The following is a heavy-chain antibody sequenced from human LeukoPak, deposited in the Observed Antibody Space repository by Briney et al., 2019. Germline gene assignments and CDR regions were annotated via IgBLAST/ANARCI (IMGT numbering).Heavy chain of an antibody. V-gene: IGHV3-21*01. J-gene: IGHJ4*02. Sequence: PGGSLRLSCAASGFTFSSYSMNWVRQAPGKGLEWVSSISSSSSYIYYADSVKGRFTISRDNAKNSLYLQMNSLRAEDTAVYYCARNSYGDYGPFDHWGQGTLVTVSS. CDR2: ISSSSSYI. D-gene: IGHD4-17*01. CDR1: GFTFSSYS. CDR3: ARNSYGDYGPFDH.